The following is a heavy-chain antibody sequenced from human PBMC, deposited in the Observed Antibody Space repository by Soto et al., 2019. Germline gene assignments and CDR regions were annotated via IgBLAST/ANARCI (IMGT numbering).Heavy chain of an antibody. J-gene: IGHJ4*02. CDR3: AGHCTNGVCYTGSGWYVGGMIVY. Sequence: GGSLRLSCAASGFTFDDYAMHWVRQAPGKGLEWVSGISWNSGSIGYADSVKGRFTISRDNAKNSLYLQMNRLRAEDTALYYCAGHCTNGVCYTGSGWYVGGMIVYWGQGTLVTVSS. CDR2: ISWNSGSI. CDR1: GFTFDDYA. V-gene: IGHV3-9*01. D-gene: IGHD2-8*01.